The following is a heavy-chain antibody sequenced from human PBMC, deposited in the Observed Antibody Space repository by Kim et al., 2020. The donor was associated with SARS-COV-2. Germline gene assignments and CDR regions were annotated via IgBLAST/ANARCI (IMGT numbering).Heavy chain of an antibody. CDR3: ARDQGYSGYGQGGGSYYYYGMDV. Sequence: GGSLRLSCAASGFTVSSNYMSWVRQAPGKGLEWVSVIYSGGSTYYADSVKGRFTISRDNSKNTLYLQMNSLRAEDTAVYYCARDQGYSGYGQGGGSYYYYGMDVWDQGTTVTVSS. V-gene: IGHV3-53*01. J-gene: IGHJ6*02. CDR1: GFTVSSNY. CDR2: IYSGGST. D-gene: IGHD5-12*01.